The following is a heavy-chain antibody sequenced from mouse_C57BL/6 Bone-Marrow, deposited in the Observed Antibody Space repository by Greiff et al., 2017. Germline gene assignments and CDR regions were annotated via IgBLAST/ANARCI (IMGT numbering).Heavy chain of an antibody. CDR1: GYTFTSYW. J-gene: IGHJ1*03. D-gene: IGHD2-12*01. V-gene: IGHV1-64*01. CDR3: ARGADYRGYFDV. Sequence: QVPLQQPGAELVKPGASVKLSCKASGYTFTSYWMHWVKQSPGQGLEWIGMIHPNSGSTNYNEKFKSKATLTVDKSSSTAYMHLGSLTSEDSAFYCCARGADYRGYFDVWGTGTTVTVSS. CDR2: IHPNSGST.